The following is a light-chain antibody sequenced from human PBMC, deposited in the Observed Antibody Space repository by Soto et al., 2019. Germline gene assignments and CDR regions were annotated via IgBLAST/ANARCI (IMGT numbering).Light chain of an antibody. Sequence: EIVLTQSPGTLSLSPGERATLSSRASQSVLSNLAWYQQTPGQAPRLXXYGASSRATGIPDRFSGSGSGTDLTLTISRLEPEDFAVYYCQQYGSSPTVTFGPGTKVDIK. CDR2: GAS. CDR1: QSVLSN. CDR3: QQYGSSPTVT. J-gene: IGKJ3*01. V-gene: IGKV3-20*01.